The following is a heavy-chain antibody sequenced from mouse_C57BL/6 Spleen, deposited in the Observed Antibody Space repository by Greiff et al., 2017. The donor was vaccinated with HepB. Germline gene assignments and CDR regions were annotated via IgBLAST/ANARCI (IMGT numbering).Heavy chain of an antibody. CDR1: GYSFTGYY. CDR3: ARSKAYYSNYPYYFDY. Sequence: VQLQQSGPELVKPGASVKISCKASGYSFTGYYMNWVKQSPEKSLEWIGEINPSTGGTTYNQKFKAKATLTVDKSSSTAYMQLKSLTSEDSAVYYCARSKAYYSNYPYYFDYWGQGTTLTVSS. V-gene: IGHV1-42*01. CDR2: INPSTGGT. D-gene: IGHD2-5*01. J-gene: IGHJ2*01.